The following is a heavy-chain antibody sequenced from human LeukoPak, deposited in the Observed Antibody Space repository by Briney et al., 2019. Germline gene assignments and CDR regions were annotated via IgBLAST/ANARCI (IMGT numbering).Heavy chain of an antibody. J-gene: IGHJ4*02. D-gene: IGHD6-13*01. CDR1: GFTFSGYG. CDR2: ISYDGSIK. CDR3: AKALGSTCLDY. V-gene: IGHV3-30*18. Sequence: GSSLRLSCAASGFTFSGYGIHWVRQAPDKDLEWVAFISYDGSIKYYVDSVKGRFTISRDNSKKTLYLQVNSLRAEDSAFYYCAKALGSTCLDYWGQGTLVTVSS.